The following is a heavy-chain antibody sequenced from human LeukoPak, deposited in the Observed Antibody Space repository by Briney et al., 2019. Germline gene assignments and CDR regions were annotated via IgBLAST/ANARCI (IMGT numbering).Heavy chain of an antibody. V-gene: IGHV4-4*07. CDR2: IYTSGST. CDR1: GGSISSYY. J-gene: IGHJ4*02. CDR3: ARGEGYYYDSSGYYRPKAGFDY. Sequence: SEILSLTCTVSGGSISSYYWSWIRQPAGKGLEWIGRIYTSGSTNYNPSLKSRVTMSVDTSENQFSLKLSSVTAADTAVYYCARGEGYYYDSSGYYRPKAGFDYWGQGTLVTVSS. D-gene: IGHD3-22*01.